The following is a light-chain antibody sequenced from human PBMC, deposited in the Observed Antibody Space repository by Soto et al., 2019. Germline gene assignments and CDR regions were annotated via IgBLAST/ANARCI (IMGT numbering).Light chain of an antibody. J-gene: IGKJ1*01. CDR1: QSVSSQ. CDR2: DAF. Sequence: DIVLTQSPATLSLSPGERATLSCRASQSVSSQLAWYQQKPGQAPRLLIYDAFKRAAGVPGRFSGSGSGTDFNLTISSLEPDDFAVYYCQQRSSWPTFGQGTKVDSK. CDR3: QQRSSWPT. V-gene: IGKV3-11*01.